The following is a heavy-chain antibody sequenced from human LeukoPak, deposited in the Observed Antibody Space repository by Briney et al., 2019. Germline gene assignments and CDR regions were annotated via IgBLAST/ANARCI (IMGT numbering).Heavy chain of an antibody. J-gene: IGHJ6*02. CDR2: TYYKSKWYD. D-gene: IGHD3-10*01. Sequence: SQTLSLTCVISGDRVSSSSAAWNWIRQSPSRGLEWLGRTYYKSKWYDDYAVSVKSRITISPDASTNQFSLHLSSVTPEDTAVYYCAREGISLVQGVVLYYYGMDVWGQGTTVTVSS. V-gene: IGHV6-1*01. CDR1: GDRVSSSSAA. CDR3: AREGISLVQGVVLYYYGMDV.